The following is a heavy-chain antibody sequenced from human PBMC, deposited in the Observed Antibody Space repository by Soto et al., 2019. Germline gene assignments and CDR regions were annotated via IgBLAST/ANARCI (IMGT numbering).Heavy chain of an antibody. V-gene: IGHV1-69*13. J-gene: IGHJ6*02. CDR2: IIPIFGTA. CDR1: GGSFSSYA. Sequence: SVKVSCKASGGSFSSYAISWVRQAPGHGLEWMGGIIPIFGTANYAQKFQGRVTITADESTSTAYMELSSLRSEDTAVYYCARAEIVVVPATYYYYGMDVWGQGTTVTVSS. CDR3: ARAEIVVVPATYYYYGMDV. D-gene: IGHD2-2*01.